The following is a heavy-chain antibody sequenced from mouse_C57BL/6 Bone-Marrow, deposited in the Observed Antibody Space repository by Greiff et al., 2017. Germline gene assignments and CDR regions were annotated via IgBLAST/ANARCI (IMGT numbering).Heavy chain of an antibody. D-gene: IGHD2-4*01. V-gene: IGHV1-82*01. CDR1: GYAFSSSW. J-gene: IGHJ1*03. CDR2: IYPGDGDT. Sequence: VQLQQSGPELVKPGASVKISCKASGYAFSSSWMNWVKQRPGKGLEWIGRIYPGDGDTNYNGKFKGKATLTADKSSSTAYMQLSSLTSEDSAVYFCASGLRYWYFDVWGTGTTVTVSS. CDR3: ASGLRYWYFDV.